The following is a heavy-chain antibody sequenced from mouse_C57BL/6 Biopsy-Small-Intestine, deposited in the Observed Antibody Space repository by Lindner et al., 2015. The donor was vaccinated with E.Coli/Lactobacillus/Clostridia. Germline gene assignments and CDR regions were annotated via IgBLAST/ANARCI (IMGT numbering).Heavy chain of an antibody. V-gene: IGHV1-81*01. CDR2: IYIRSGNT. CDR1: GYTFTSYG. Sequence: VQLQESGAELTRPGASVKLSCKASGYTFTSYGITWVKQRSGQGLEWIGEIYIRSGNTYYNEKFKGMATLTADKSSSTAYMELRSLTSEDSAVYFCARRAGNFYAMDYWGQGTSVTVSS. CDR3: ARRAGNFYAMDY. J-gene: IGHJ4*01. D-gene: IGHD2-1*01.